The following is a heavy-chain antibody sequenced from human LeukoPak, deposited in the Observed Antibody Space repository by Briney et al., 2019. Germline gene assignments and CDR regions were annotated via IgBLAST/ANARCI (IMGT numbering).Heavy chain of an antibody. CDR3: ASEWFGEGDY. CDR1: GFTFSSYS. D-gene: IGHD3-10*01. J-gene: IGHJ4*02. V-gene: IGHV3-48*04. CDR2: ISSSSSTI. Sequence: GGSLRLSCAASGFTFSSYSMNWVRQAPGKGLERVSYISSSSSTIYYADSVKGRFTISRDNAKNSLYLQMNSLGADDTAVYYCASEWFGEGDYWGQGTLVTVSS.